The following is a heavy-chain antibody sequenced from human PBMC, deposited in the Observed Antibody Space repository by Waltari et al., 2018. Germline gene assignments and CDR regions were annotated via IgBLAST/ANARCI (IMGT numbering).Heavy chain of an antibody. D-gene: IGHD6-13*01. CDR2: IDWDDDK. CDR1: GFSLSTSGMR. J-gene: IGHJ3*02. Sequence: QVTLKESGPALVKPTQTLTLTCTFSGFSLSTSGMRVSWIRQPPGKALEWLARIDWDDDKFYSTSLKTRLTISKDTSKNQVVLTMTNMDPVDTATYYCARTRQQLVLDVFDIWGQGTMVTVSS. CDR3: ARTRQQLVLDVFDI. V-gene: IGHV2-70*04.